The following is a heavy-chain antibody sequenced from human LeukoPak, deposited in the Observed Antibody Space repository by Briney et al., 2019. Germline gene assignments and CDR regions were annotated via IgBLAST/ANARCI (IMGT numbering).Heavy chain of an antibody. CDR3: TSLYSNYVGD. V-gene: IGHV3-73*01. J-gene: IGHJ4*02. Sequence: GGSLRLSCAASGFTFSGSAMHWVRQASGKGLEWVGRIRSKANSYATAYAASVKGRFTISRDDSKNTAYLHMNSLKTEDTAVYYCTSLYSNYVGDWGQGTLVTVSS. CDR1: GFTFSGSA. CDR2: IRSKANSYAT. D-gene: IGHD4-11*01.